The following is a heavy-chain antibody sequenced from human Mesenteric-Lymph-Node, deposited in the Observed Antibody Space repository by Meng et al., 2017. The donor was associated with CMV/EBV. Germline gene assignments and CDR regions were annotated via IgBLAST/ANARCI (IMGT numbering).Heavy chain of an antibody. J-gene: IGHJ4*02. CDR2: ISSRSSTI. CDR1: GFTFSSYS. CDR3: ARVSSSSDYFDF. Sequence: ETLSLTCVASGFTFSSYSMNWVRQAPGKGLEWLSYISSRSSTIHYADSVKGRFTISRDNAKNSLYLQMNSLRAEDTAVYYCARVSSSSDYFDFWGQGTLVTVSS. V-gene: IGHV3-48*04. D-gene: IGHD6-6*01.